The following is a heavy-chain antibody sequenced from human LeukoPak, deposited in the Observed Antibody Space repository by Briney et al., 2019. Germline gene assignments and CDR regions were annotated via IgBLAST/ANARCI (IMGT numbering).Heavy chain of an antibody. J-gene: IGHJ4*02. CDR1: GGSISSGDYY. V-gene: IGHV4-30-4*02. D-gene: IGHD4-17*01. CDR3: ASSISDYGDYFWY. Sequence: SETLSLTCTVSGGSISSGDYYWSWIRQPPGKGLEWIGYIYYSGSTYYNPSLKSRVTISVDTSKNQFSLKLSSVTAADTAVYYCASSISDYGDYFWYWGQGTLVTVSS. CDR2: IYYSGST.